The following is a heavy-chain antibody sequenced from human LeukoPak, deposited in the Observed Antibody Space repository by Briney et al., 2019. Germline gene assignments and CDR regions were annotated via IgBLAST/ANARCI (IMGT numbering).Heavy chain of an antibody. CDR1: GFTFSSYA. CDR2: ISSSSSYI. D-gene: IGHD1-1*01. J-gene: IGHJ5*02. Sequence: PGGSLRLSCAASGFTFSSYAMSWVRQAPGKGLEWVSSISSSSSYIYYADSVKGRFTISRDNAKNSLYLQMNSLRAEDTAVYYCARDQGSGGFDPWGQGTLVTVSS. V-gene: IGHV3-21*01. CDR3: ARDQGSGGFDP.